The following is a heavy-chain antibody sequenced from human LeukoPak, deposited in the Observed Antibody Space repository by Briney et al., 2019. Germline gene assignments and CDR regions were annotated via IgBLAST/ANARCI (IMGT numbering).Heavy chain of an antibody. CDR2: ISDSGGRT. CDR1: GITLSNYG. J-gene: IGHJ4*02. V-gene: IGHV3-23*01. CDR3: AKRGVVIRVILVGFHKEAYYFDS. D-gene: IGHD3-22*01. Sequence: GGSLRLSCAVSGITLSNYGMSWVRQAPGKGLEWVAGISDSGGRTNYADSVEGRFTISRANPKTPLYLQMNSLRAEDTAVYFCAKRGVVIRVILVGFHKEAYYFDSWGQGALVTVSS.